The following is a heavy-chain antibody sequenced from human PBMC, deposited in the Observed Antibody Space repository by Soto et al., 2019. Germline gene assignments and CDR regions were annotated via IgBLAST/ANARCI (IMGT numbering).Heavy chain of an antibody. CDR3: ARVGGAPLGAFDI. D-gene: IGHD2-15*01. Sequence: SETLSLTCSVSGGSIKSYYWSWIRQPPGRGLEWIGYIFYSGSIKYNPSLKSRVTISLDTSKNQFSLKLTSVTSADTAVYYCARVGGAPLGAFDIWGQGTTVTISS. V-gene: IGHV4-59*01. CDR2: IFYSGSI. CDR1: GGSIKSYY. J-gene: IGHJ3*02.